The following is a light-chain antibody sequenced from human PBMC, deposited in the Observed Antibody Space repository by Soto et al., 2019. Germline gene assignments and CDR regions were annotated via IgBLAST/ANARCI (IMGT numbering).Light chain of an antibody. CDR2: GVS. Sequence: QSALTQARSVSASPGQSVTISCTGTRSDVCGYNYVSWYQHHPGKAPKLMIYGVSARPSGVPDRFSGSKSGNTASLTVSGLQAEDEAYYYCGSYADTPFVFGTGTKLTVL. V-gene: IGLV2-11*01. CDR3: GSYADTPFV. CDR1: RSDVCGYNY. J-gene: IGLJ1*01.